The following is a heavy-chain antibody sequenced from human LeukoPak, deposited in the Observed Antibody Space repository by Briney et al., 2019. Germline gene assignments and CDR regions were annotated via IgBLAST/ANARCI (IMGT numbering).Heavy chain of an antibody. CDR1: GYSSTSYW. J-gene: IGHJ3*02. D-gene: IGHD3-10*01. V-gene: IGHV5-10-1*01. CDR3: ARLPTMVGGVSAFDI. Sequence: GESLKISCKGSGYSSTSYWINWVRQMPGKGLEWMGKIDPSDSYTNYSPSFQGHVTISADKSITTAYLQWSSLKASDTAIYYCARLPTMVGGVSAFDIWGQGTMVTVS. CDR2: IDPSDSYT.